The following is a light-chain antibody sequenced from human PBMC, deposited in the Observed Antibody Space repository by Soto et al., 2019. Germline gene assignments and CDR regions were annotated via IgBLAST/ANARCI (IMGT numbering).Light chain of an antibody. CDR2: AAS. Sequence: ISMTQSPPTLSVSPGGRVTLSCEASETISADLAWYHHRPGQAPRLLIYAASTRAPGVPARFSGSGSGTDFTLAIANLQPEDFGLYYCQHYPKLPRTFGQGTKLEIK. CDR1: ETISAD. J-gene: IGKJ2*01. V-gene: IGKV3-15*01. CDR3: QHYPKLPRT.